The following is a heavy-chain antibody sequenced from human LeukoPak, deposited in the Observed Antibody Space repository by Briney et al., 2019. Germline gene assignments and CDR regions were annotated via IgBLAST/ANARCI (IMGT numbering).Heavy chain of an antibody. D-gene: IGHD3-3*01. J-gene: IGHJ6*03. V-gene: IGHV3-21*01. CDR3: ASIPPFYYDFWSGVQYYMDV. CDR1: GFTFSSYS. Sequence: GGSLRLSCAASGFTFSSYSMNWVRQAPGKGLEWVSSISSSSSYIYYAYSVKGRFTISRDNAKNSLYLQMNSLRAEDTAVYYCASIPPFYYDFWSGVQYYMDVWGKGTTVTVSS. CDR2: ISSSSSYI.